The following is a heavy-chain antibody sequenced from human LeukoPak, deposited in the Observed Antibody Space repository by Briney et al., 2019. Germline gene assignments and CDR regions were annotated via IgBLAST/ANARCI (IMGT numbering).Heavy chain of an antibody. J-gene: IGHJ4*02. CDR3: VRDRGYSTFDY. D-gene: IGHD4-23*01. V-gene: IGHV3-7*03. CDR1: GFPFSNYW. Sequence: GGSLRLSCAGSGFPFSNYWMAWVRQAPGKGLEWVANMKEDGGEINYVDSVKGRFAISRDNAKNSLDLQMNSLRVDDTAVYYCVRDRGYSTFDYWGQGTLVIVSS. CDR2: MKEDGGEI.